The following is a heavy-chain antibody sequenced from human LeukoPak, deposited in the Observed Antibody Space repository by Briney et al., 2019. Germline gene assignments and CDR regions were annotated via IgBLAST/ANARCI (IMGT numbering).Heavy chain of an antibody. J-gene: IGHJ4*02. CDR3: AIGIFTGGPYYGY. CDR1: GFTLNTYA. D-gene: IGHD1-26*01. V-gene: IGHV3-30-3*01. Sequence: PGRSLRLSCAASGFTLNTYAIHGARQAPGKGREWGAVISYDGSSKNYGDSVKGRFTISRDNSKNTVYLQMNSLRVEGTALYYWAIGIFTGGPYYGYWGEGTLVSVSS. CDR2: ISYDGSSK.